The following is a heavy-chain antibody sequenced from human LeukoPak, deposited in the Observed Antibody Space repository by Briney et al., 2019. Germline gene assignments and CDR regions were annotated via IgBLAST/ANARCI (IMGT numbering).Heavy chain of an antibody. CDR3: ARGSYCSSTSCYDY. V-gene: IGHV4-59*01. Sequence: SQTLSLTRTVSGVAISSYNWSWIRQPPGKGLEWIGYIYSSGSTNYNPSLKSRVTISVDTSKSQFSLKLSSVTAADTAVYYCARGSYCSSTSCYDYWGQGTLVTVSS. D-gene: IGHD2-2*01. J-gene: IGHJ4*02. CDR1: GVAISSYN. CDR2: IYSSGST.